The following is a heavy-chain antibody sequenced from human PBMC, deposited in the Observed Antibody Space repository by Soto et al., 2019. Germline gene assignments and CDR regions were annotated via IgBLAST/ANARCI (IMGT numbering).Heavy chain of an antibody. CDR1: GYTFTGYY. Sequence: QVQLVQSGAEVKKPGASVKVSCKASGYTFTGYYMHWVRQAPGQGLEWMGWINPNSGGTNSAQQFQGRVTMTRDTSISTAYMELSSLRSDDTAVYYCARDCYWNYNWFDPWGQGTLVTVSS. CDR2: INPNSGGT. CDR3: ARDCYWNYNWFDP. J-gene: IGHJ5*02. V-gene: IGHV1-2*02. D-gene: IGHD1-7*01.